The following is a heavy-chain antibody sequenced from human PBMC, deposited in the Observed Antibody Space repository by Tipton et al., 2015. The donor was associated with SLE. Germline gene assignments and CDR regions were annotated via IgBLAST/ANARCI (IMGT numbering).Heavy chain of an antibody. D-gene: IGHD1-26*01. CDR3: ARRPVGATRYFDY. V-gene: IGHV4-34*01. CDR2: INHSGST. Sequence: TLSLTCAVYGGSFSGYYWSRIRQPPGKGLEWIGEINHSGSTNYNPSLKSRVTISVDTSKNQFSLKLSSVTAADTAVYYCARRPVGATRYFDYWGQGTLVTVSS. CDR1: GGSFSGYY. J-gene: IGHJ4*02.